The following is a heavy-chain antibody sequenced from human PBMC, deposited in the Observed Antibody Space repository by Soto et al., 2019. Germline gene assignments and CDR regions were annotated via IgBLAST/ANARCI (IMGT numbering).Heavy chain of an antibody. V-gene: IGHV4-39*01. Sequence: SETLSLTCTVSGGSMTSTSYYWGWIRQSPGKGLEWIGGIYYSGTTYDHPSLKSRLTISVDTSNNQFSLKLSSVTAADTAVYYCARHRGSYYNHFDYWGQGTLVTVSS. CDR3: ARHRGSYYNHFDY. D-gene: IGHD1-26*01. CDR2: IYYSGTT. CDR1: GGSMTSTSYY. J-gene: IGHJ4*02.